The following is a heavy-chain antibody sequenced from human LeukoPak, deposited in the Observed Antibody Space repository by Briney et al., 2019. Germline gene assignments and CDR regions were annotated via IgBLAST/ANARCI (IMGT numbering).Heavy chain of an antibody. CDR2: INPSGLST. CDR3: ARAPITTNRNNWFDP. D-gene: IGHD3-22*01. Sequence: ASVKVSCKASGNTISDSYMHWVRQAPGQGLEWMGIINPSGLSTSYAQKFQGRVTMTRDTSTSIVYMELSSLRSEDTAVYYCARAPITTNRNNWFDPWGQGTLVTVSS. CDR1: GNTISDSY. V-gene: IGHV1-46*01. J-gene: IGHJ5*02.